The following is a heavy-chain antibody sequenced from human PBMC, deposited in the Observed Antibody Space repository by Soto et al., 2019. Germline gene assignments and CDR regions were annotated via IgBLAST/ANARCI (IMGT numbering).Heavy chain of an antibody. CDR1: GFSLSTGRKG. CDR3: AHRTVISLSAYFDY. V-gene: IGHV2-5*02. Sequence: QITLKESGPTLVKPTQTLTLTCTFSGFSLSTGRKGVGWIRQPPGKALEWLALIYWDDDKRYSPSLKSRLTIPKDTSKNQVVLTMTNMDPVDTATYYCAHRTVISLSAYFDYWGQGTLVTVSS. CDR2: IYWDDDK. J-gene: IGHJ4*02. D-gene: IGHD3-16*02.